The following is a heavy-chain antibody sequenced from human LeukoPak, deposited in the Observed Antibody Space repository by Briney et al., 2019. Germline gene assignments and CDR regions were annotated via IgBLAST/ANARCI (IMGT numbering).Heavy chain of an antibody. Sequence: PGGSLRLSCAASGFTFSSYWMSWVRQAPGKGLEWVANIKQDGSEKYYVDSVKGRFTISRDNAKNLLYLQMNSLRAEDTAVYYCAREGCDFNYYYYYYMDVWGKGTTVTVSS. CDR3: AREGCDFNYYYYYYMDV. CDR1: GFTFSSYW. V-gene: IGHV3-7*01. CDR2: IKQDGSEK. J-gene: IGHJ6*03. D-gene: IGHD2/OR15-2a*01.